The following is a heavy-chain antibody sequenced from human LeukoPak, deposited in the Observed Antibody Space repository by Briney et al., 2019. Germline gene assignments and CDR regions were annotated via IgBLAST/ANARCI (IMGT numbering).Heavy chain of an antibody. CDR3: AKDGRRWLQLHRAHAFDI. CDR2: ISGSGGST. D-gene: IGHD5-24*01. Sequence: GGSLRLSCAATGFTFSSYAMSWVRQAPGKGLEWVSAISGSGGSTYYADSVKGRFTIYRDNSKNTLYLQMNSLRAEDTAVYYCAKDGRRWLQLHRAHAFDIWGQGTMVTVSS. J-gene: IGHJ3*02. CDR1: GFTFSSYA. V-gene: IGHV3-23*01.